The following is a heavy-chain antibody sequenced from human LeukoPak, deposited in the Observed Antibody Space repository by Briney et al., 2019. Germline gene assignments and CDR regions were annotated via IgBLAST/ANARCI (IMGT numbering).Heavy chain of an antibody. CDR2: IYTSGST. CDR1: GGSISSYY. V-gene: IGHV4-4*09. Sequence: SETLSLTCTVSGGSISSYYWSWIRQPPGKGLEWIGYIYTSGSTNYNPSLKSRDTISVDTSKNQFSLKLSSVTAADTAVYYCAKYSSSWPPYYMDVWGKGTTVTVSS. CDR3: AKYSSSWPPYYMDV. D-gene: IGHD6-13*01. J-gene: IGHJ6*03.